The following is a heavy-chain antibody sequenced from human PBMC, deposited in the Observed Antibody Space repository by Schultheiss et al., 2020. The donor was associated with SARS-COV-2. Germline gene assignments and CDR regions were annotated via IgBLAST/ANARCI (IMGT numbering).Heavy chain of an antibody. Sequence: GGSLRLSCAASGFTSSNYWMTWVRQAPGKGLEWVANIKQDGSEKYYVDSVKGRFTISRDNAKNSLYLQMNSLRAEDTAVYYCPRVVTLDYYYYYGMDVWGQGTTVTVSS. CDR3: PRVVTLDYYYYYGMDV. CDR1: GFTSSNYW. CDR2: IKQDGSEK. V-gene: IGHV3-7*01. D-gene: IGHD2-21*02. J-gene: IGHJ6*02.